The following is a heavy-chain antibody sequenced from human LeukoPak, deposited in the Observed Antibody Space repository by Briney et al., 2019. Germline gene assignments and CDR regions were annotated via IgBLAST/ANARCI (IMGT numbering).Heavy chain of an antibody. CDR1: GFSFSSYG. J-gene: IGHJ4*02. D-gene: IGHD6-13*01. V-gene: IGHV3-23*01. Sequence: PGGSLRLSCTASGFSFSSYGMSWVRQAPGKGLEWVSSIIGGGSSTYYADSVKGRFTISRDNSKNTLYLQMNSLRAEDTAVYYCAKDSGYSSSNFDYWGQGTLVTVSS. CDR2: IIGGGSST. CDR3: AKDSGYSSSNFDY.